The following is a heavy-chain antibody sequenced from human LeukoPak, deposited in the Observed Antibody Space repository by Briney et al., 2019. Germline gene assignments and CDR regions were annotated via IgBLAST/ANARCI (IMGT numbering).Heavy chain of an antibody. D-gene: IGHD4-23*01. Sequence: SETLSLTCTVSGGSISSYYWSWIRQPAGKGLEWIGRIYTSGSTNYNPSLKSRVTMSVDTSKNQFSLKLSSVTAADTAVYYCAGGSIDDYGGNDPYFDYWGQGTLVTVSS. CDR1: GGSISSYY. CDR3: AGGSIDDYGGNDPYFDY. J-gene: IGHJ4*02. V-gene: IGHV4-4*07. CDR2: IYTSGST.